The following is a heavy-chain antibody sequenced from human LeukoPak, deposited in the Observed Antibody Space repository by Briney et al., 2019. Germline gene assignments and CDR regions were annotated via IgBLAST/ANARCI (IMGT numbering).Heavy chain of an antibody. CDR1: GFSFSNYW. D-gene: IGHD1-1*01. CDR2: MNEDGSQK. J-gene: IGHJ4*02. V-gene: IGHV3-7*01. CDR3: ARDFSLTRLERPFDY. Sequence: GGSLRLSCAASGFSFSNYWMTWVRQAPGKGLEWVASMNEDGSQKNYGDSVKGRFTISRDNAKNSLYLQMNSLRAEDTAVYYCARDFSLTRLERPFDYWGQGTLVTVSS.